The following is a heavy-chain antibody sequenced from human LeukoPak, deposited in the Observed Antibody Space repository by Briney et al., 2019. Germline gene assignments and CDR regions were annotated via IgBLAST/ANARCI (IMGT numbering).Heavy chain of an antibody. V-gene: IGHV3-23*01. Sequence: PGGTLRLSCAGSGFPFSSHGMNWVRQAPGKGLEWVSGISPGGGPTYYADSVKGRFTISRDNSKNTVFLQMNSLRAEDTAIYYCAKDRFGEHIVVVTATYFDYWGQGTLVTVSS. J-gene: IGHJ4*02. CDR3: AKDRFGEHIVVVTATYFDY. D-gene: IGHD2-21*02. CDR1: GFPFSSHG. CDR2: ISPGGGPT.